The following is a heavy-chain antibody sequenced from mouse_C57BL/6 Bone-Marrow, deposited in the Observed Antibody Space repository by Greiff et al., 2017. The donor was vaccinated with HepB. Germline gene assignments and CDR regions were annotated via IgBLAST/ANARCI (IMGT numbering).Heavy chain of an antibody. D-gene: IGHD1-1*01. J-gene: IGHJ1*03. V-gene: IGHV1-63*01. Sequence: QVQLQQSGAELVRPGTSVKMSCKASGYTFTNYWIGWAKQRPGHGLEWIGDIYPGGGYTNYNEKFKGKGTLTADKSSSTAYMQGSSLTSEDSAISYCARGGERDGSRRDWYFDVWGTGTTVTVS. CDR2: IYPGGGYT. CDR3: ARGGERDGSRRDWYFDV. CDR1: GYTFTNYW.